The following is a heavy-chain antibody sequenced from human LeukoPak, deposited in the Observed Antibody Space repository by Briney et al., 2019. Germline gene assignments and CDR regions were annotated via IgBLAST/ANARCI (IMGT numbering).Heavy chain of an antibody. Sequence: PGGSLRLSCAASGFTVSSNYMSWVRQAPGKGLEWVSVISGSGATTFYADSVKGRFSISRDNSKNTLYLQMSSLRAEDTAVYYCAKTYYTDRGFCSSSSCYIDYWGQGTLVTVSS. J-gene: IGHJ4*02. D-gene: IGHD2-2*01. V-gene: IGHV3-23*01. CDR2: ISGSGATT. CDR3: AKTYYTDRGFCSSSSCYIDY. CDR1: GFTVSSNY.